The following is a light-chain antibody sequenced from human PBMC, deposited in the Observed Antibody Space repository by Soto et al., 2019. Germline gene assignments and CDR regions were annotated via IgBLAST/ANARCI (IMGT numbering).Light chain of an antibody. V-gene: IGLV2-14*01. CDR2: EVS. J-gene: IGLJ2*01. CDR1: SRDVGGYNY. Sequence: QSALTQPASVSGSPGQSITISCAGTSRDVGGYNYVSWYQQHPGKAPKLIIYEVSNRPSGVSNRFSGSKSGNTASLTISGLQAEDEADYYCSSYTRSSTVIFGGGTKLTVL. CDR3: SSYTRSSTVI.